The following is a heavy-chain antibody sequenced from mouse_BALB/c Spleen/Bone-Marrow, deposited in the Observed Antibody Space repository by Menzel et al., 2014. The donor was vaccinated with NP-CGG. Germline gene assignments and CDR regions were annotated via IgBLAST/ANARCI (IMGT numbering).Heavy chain of an antibody. J-gene: IGHJ3*01. D-gene: IGHD2-1*01. CDR1: GYSFTAYY. CDR2: INPYNGAT. Sequence: VQLQQSGPELVKPGASVKISCKASGYSFTAYYIHWVKQSHVKSLEWIGRINPYNGATSYNQNFKDKASLTVDKSSSTAYMELHSLTSEDSAVCYCARKGNYGWFAYWGQGTLVTVSA. V-gene: IGHV1-31*01. CDR3: ARKGNYGWFAY.